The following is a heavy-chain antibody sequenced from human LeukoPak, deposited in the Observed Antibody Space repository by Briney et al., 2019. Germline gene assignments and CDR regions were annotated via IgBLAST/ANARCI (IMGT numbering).Heavy chain of an antibody. CDR1: GGSFSGYF. CDR2: IYTNGRT. Sequence: SETLSLTCTVSGGSFSGYFWSWIRRPAGKGLEWIGRIYTNGRTNYKSSLKSRVNMSVDMSNNLFSLRLNSVTAADTAMYYCARGLGVTPFDFWGQGILVTVSS. J-gene: IGHJ4*02. D-gene: IGHD2-21*02. V-gene: IGHV4-4*07. CDR3: ARGLGVTPFDF.